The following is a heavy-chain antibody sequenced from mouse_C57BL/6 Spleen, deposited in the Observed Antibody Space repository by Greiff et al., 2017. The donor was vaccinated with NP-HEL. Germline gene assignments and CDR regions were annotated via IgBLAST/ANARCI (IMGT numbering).Heavy chain of an antibody. J-gene: IGHJ2*01. CDR2: IDPSDSYT. CDR3: AALITTVPY. CDR1: GYTFTSYW. Sequence: QVQLQQPGAELVMPGASVKLSCKASGYTFTSYWMHWVKQRPGQGLEWIGEIDPSDSYTNYNQKFKGKSTLTVDKSSSTAYMQLSSLKSEDSAVYYCAALITTVPYWGQGTTLTVSS. V-gene: IGHV1-69*01. D-gene: IGHD1-1*01.